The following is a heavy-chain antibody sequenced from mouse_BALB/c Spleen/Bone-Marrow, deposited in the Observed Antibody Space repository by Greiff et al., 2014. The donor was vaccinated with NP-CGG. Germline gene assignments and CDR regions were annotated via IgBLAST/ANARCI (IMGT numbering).Heavy chain of an antibody. CDR1: GFNIKDTY. D-gene: IGHD1-1*01. CDR2: IDPANGNT. CDR3: ASYYYGSSSFAY. Sequence: VQLQQSGAELVKPGASVKLSCTASGFNIKDTYMHWVKQRPEQGLERIGRIDPANGNTKYDPKFQGKATITADTSSNTAYLQLRSLTSEDTAVYYCASYYYGSSSFAYWGQGTLVTVSA. J-gene: IGHJ3*01. V-gene: IGHV14-3*02.